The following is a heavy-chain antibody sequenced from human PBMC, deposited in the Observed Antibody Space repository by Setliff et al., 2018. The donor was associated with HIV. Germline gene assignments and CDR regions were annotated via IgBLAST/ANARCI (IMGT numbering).Heavy chain of an antibody. D-gene: IGHD3-22*01. J-gene: IGHJ1*01. CDR3: ARQWRDQYNSGVSTEYFQH. Sequence: LSLTCTVSAYSISSGYYWGWIRQPPGKGLEWIGSIYHSGSTYYNPSLMSRVTISVDTSKNQFSLKLRSVTAADTAVYYCARQWRDQYNSGVSTEYFQHWGLGTLVTVSS. V-gene: IGHV4-38-2*02. CDR2: IYHSGST. CDR1: AYSISSGYY.